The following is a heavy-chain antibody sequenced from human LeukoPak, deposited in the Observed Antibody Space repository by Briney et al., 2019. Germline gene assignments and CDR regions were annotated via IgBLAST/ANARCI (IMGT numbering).Heavy chain of an antibody. CDR1: GFAFSTYA. J-gene: IGHJ4*02. V-gene: IGHV3-48*01. Sequence: GGSLRLSCAASGFAFSTYAMNWVRQAPGKGLEWVSFITSVSNTIYYADSMKGRFTISRDNAENSLYLQMNSLSAEDTAVYYCARDRMGGSFDYWGQGTLVTVSS. CDR3: ARDRMGGSFDY. D-gene: IGHD2-15*01. CDR2: ITSVSNTI.